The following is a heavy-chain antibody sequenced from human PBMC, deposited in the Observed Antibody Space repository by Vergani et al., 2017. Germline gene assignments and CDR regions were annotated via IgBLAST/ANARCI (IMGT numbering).Heavy chain of an antibody. CDR3: ATIGYRRWGYYFDY. V-gene: IGHV4-4*03. CDR2: ICHTEDT. CDR1: GDSISSNNC. J-gene: IGHJ4*02. Sequence: QVQLQESGPGLVKPPGTLSLTCAVSGDSISSNNCWTWVRQPPGKGLAWIGEICHTEDTKYSPSLKSRVTVSVAAARNLFSLRLNSVTAADTAVYYCATIGYRRWGYYFDYWGQGILVTVSS. D-gene: IGHD2-2*02.